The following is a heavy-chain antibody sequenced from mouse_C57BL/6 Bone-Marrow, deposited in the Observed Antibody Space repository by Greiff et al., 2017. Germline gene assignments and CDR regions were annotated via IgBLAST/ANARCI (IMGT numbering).Heavy chain of an antibody. Sequence: QVQLKESGAELVRPGASVKLSCKASGYTFTDYYINWVKQRPGQGLEWIARIYPGSGNTYYNEKFKGKATLTAEKSSSTAYMQLSSLTSEDSAVYFCARAGTGDDWGQGTTLTVSS. CDR2: IYPGSGNT. V-gene: IGHV1-76*01. CDR3: ARAGTGDD. D-gene: IGHD4-1*01. J-gene: IGHJ2*01. CDR1: GYTFTDYY.